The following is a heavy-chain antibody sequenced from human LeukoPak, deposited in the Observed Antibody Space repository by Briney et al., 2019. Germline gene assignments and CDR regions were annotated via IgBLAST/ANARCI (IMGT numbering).Heavy chain of an antibody. V-gene: IGHV3-48*03. CDR1: GFTFSSYE. Sequence: GGSLRLSCAASGFTFSSYEMNWVRQAPGKGLEWVSYVSGSGSTIYYADSVKGRFTISRDNAKNSLYLQMNSLGAEDTAVYYCARVGILTGYYTSGHRPLDSWGQGTLVTVSS. CDR2: VSGSGSTI. CDR3: ARVGILTGYYTSGHRPLDS. J-gene: IGHJ4*02. D-gene: IGHD3-9*01.